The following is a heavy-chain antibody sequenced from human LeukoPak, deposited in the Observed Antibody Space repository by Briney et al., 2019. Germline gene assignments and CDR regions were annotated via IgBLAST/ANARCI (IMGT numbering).Heavy chain of an antibody. J-gene: IGHJ4*02. D-gene: IGHD6-19*01. CDR2: IIPIFGTA. CDR1: GGTFSSYA. CDR3: ARDQAVAGIYYFDY. V-gene: IGHV1-69*01. Sequence: GSSVKVSCKASGGTFSSYAISWVRQAPGQGLEWMGGIIPIFGTANYAQKFRGRVTIIADESTSTAYMELSSLRSEDTAVYYCARDQAVAGIYYFDYWGQGTLVTVSS.